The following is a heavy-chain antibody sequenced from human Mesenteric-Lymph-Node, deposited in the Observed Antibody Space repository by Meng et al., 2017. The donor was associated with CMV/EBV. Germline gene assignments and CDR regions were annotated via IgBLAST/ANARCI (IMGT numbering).Heavy chain of an antibody. CDR1: GFTFSSYW. CDR2: IKHDGSEK. CDR3: ARARYGSGSYSCDY. V-gene: IGHV3-7*01. Sequence: GESLKISCAASGFTFSSYWMSWVRQAPGKGLEWVANIKHDGSEKYYVDSVKGRFTISRDNAKNSLYLQMNSLRAEDTAVYYCARARYGSGSYSCDYWGQGTLVTVSS. D-gene: IGHD3-10*01. J-gene: IGHJ4*02.